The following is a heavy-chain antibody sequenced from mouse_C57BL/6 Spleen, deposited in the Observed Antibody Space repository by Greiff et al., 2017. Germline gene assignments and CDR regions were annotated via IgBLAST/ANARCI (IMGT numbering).Heavy chain of an antibody. CDR2: ISYDGSN. D-gene: IGHD1-1*01. Sequence: ESGPGLVKPSQSLSLTCSVTGYSITSGYYWNWIRQFPGNKLEWMGYISYDGSNNYNPSLKNRISITRDTSKNQFFLKLNSVTTEDTATYYCARNYGSHWYFDVWGTGTMVTVSS. CDR3: ARNYGSHWYFDV. J-gene: IGHJ1*03. V-gene: IGHV3-6*01. CDR1: GYSITSGYY.